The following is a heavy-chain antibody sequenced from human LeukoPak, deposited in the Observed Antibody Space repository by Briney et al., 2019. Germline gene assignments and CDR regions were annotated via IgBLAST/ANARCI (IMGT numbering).Heavy chain of an antibody. J-gene: IGHJ4*02. CDR1: GGSFRGYY. V-gene: IGHV4-34*01. Sequence: SETLSLTCAVYGGSFRGYYWSCIRQPPGKGLEWGGEINHSGSTNYNPSLKSRVTISVDTSKNQFSLKLSSVSAADTAVYYCATLPYGSGVYYFDYWGQGTMVTVSS. CDR3: ATLPYGSGVYYFDY. D-gene: IGHD3-10*01. CDR2: INHSGST.